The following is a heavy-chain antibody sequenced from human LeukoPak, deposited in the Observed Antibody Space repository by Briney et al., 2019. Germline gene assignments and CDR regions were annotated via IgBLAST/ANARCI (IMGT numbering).Heavy chain of an antibody. CDR2: IYNSSRI. J-gene: IGHJ4*02. Sequence: GGSLRLSCTVSGFTVSSNSRSWVRQAPGKGLDGVPLIYNSSRIHYSDSGKRRFTISRDNSKNTLYLQMNSLRAKPTAVYYCARRAGAYSHPYDYWGQGTLVTVSS. CDR1: GFTVSSNS. D-gene: IGHD4/OR15-4a*01. V-gene: IGHV3-53*01. CDR3: ARRAGAYSHPYDY.